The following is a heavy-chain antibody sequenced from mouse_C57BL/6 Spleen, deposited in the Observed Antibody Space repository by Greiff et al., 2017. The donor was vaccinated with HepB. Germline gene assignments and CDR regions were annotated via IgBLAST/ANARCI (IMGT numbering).Heavy chain of an antibody. CDR2: INPGSGGT. D-gene: IGHD1-1*01. CDR3: ARGITTVVAYYAMDY. Sequence: VQLQQSGAELVRPGTSVKVSCKASGYAFTNYLIEWVKQRPGQGLEWIGVINPGSGGTNYNEKFKGKATLTADKSSSTAYMQLSSLTSEDSAVYFCARGITTVVAYYAMDYWGQGTSVTVSS. J-gene: IGHJ4*01. V-gene: IGHV1-54*01. CDR1: GYAFTNYL.